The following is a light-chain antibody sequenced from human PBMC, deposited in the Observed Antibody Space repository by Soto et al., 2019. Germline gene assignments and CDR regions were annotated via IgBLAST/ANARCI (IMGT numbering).Light chain of an antibody. CDR3: QQYNNYFWT. V-gene: IGKV1-5*01. CDR1: QTISSW. J-gene: IGKJ1*01. CDR2: DVS. Sequence: DIQMTQSPSTLSASVGDTVTITCRASQTISSWLAWYQQKPGKAPKLLIYDVSNLEITVPSRFSGSGSGTEFTLTISSLQPDDFATYYCQQYNNYFWTFCRGTKVEVK.